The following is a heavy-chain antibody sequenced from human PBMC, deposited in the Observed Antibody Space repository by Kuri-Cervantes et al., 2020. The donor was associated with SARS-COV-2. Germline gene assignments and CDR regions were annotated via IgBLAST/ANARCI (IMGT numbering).Heavy chain of an antibody. CDR3: ARDADSSSWYAY. J-gene: IGHJ4*02. D-gene: IGHD3-22*01. Sequence: GGSLRLSCAASGFTFSSYWMSWVRQAPGKGLEWVANIKQDGSERFYVDSVKGRFTISRDNAKNSLYLQMDSLRVEDTAVYYCARDADSSSWYAYWGQGALVIVSS. V-gene: IGHV3-7*01. CDR2: IKQDGSER. CDR1: GFTFSSYW.